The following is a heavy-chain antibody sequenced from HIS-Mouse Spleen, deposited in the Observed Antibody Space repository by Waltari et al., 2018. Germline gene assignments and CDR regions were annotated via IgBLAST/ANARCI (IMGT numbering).Heavy chain of an antibody. D-gene: IGHD2-21*02. J-gene: IGHJ5*02. CDR3: ARKRTASGWFDP. V-gene: IGHV4-39*01. Sequence: QLHLQESGPGLVKPSATLSLSCTVSACSISRSRYYWGWIPQPPGKGRAWIGSIYYGVSTYYNPSLKSRVTISVDTSKNQFSLKLSSVTAADTAVYYCARKRTASGWFDPWGQGTLVTVSS. CDR1: ACSISRSRYY. CDR2: IYYGVST.